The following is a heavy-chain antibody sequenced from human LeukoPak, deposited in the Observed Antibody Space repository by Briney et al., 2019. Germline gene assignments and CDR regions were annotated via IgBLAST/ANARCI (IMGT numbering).Heavy chain of an antibody. J-gene: IGHJ4*02. CDR1: GSTFTSYG. CDR2: ISGYNGNT. D-gene: IGHD6-13*01. CDR3: ARVSSSWYYFDY. Sequence: ASVKVSCKASGSTFTSYGFSWVRQAPGQGLEWMGWISGYNGNTNYAQKLQGRVTMNTDTSTSTAYMELRSLISDDTAIYYCARVSSSWYYFDYWGQGTLVTVSS. V-gene: IGHV1-18*01.